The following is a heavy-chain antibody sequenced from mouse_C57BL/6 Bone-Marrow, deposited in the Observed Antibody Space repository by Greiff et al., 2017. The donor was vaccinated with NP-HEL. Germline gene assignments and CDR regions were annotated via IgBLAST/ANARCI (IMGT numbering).Heavy chain of an antibody. CDR3: ARDYGSSFYAMDY. Sequence: EVQWVESGGGLVKPGGSLKLSCAASGFTFSDYGMHWVRQAPEKGLEWVAYISSGSSTIYYADTVKGRFTISRDNAKNTLFLQMTSLRSEDTAMYYCARDYGSSFYAMDYWGQGTSVTVSS. V-gene: IGHV5-17*01. CDR1: GFTFSDYG. J-gene: IGHJ4*01. D-gene: IGHD1-1*01. CDR2: ISSGSSTI.